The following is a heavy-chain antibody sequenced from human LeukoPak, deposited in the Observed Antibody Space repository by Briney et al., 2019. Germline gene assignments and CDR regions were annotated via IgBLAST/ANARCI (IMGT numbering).Heavy chain of an antibody. CDR1: GYTFTGYY. D-gene: IGHD5-24*01. V-gene: IGHV1-2*02. CDR2: INPNSGGT. CDR3: ARQADVEMATTFDY. J-gene: IGHJ4*02. Sequence: DSVKVSCKASGYTFTGYYMHWVRQAPGQGLEWMGWINPNSGGTNYAQKFQGRVTMTRDTSISTAYMELSRLRSDDTAVYYCARQADVEMATTFDYWGQGTLVTVSS.